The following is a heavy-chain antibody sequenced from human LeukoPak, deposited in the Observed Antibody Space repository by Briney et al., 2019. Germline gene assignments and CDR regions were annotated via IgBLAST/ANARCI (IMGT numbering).Heavy chain of an antibody. CDR1: GGTFSSYA. V-gene: IGHV1-69*13. CDR2: IIPIFGTA. D-gene: IGHD3-10*01. J-gene: IGHJ4*02. CDR3: ARTPHIRGVTISCYFDY. Sequence: SVKVSCKASGGTFSSYAISWVRQAPGQGLEWTGGIIPIFGTANYAQKFQGRVTITADESTSTAYMELRSLRSDDTAVYYCARTPHIRGVTISCYFDYWGQGTLVTVSS.